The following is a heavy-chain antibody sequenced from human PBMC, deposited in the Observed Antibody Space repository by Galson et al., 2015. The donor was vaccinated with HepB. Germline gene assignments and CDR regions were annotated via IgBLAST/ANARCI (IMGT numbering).Heavy chain of an antibody. Sequence: SVKVSCKASGYTLSTYYVHWVRQTPGQGLEWMGIINPSGGSTNYAQKFQGRIIMTRDTSTSTVFMELSSLTSEDTAVYYCATCGSGDSGYLKRPYHYYGLDVWGQGTTVTVSS. CDR2: INPSGGST. CDR3: ATCGSGDSGYLKRPYHYYGLDV. V-gene: IGHV1-46*01. D-gene: IGHD5-12*01. J-gene: IGHJ6*02. CDR1: GYTLSTYY.